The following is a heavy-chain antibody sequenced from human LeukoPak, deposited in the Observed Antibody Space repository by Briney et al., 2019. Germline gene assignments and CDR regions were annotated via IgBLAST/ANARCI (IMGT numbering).Heavy chain of an antibody. J-gene: IGHJ4*02. V-gene: IGHV3-33*06. CDR3: AKGICSGGSCCSDY. D-gene: IGHD2-15*01. CDR2: IYYDGSNK. Sequence: AGSLRLSCAASGFTFTTYGMHWIRQAPGKGLEWVADIYYDGSNKFYADSVKGRFTISRDNSKNTLYLQMNSLGAEDAAVYYCAKGICSGGSCCSDYWGQGTLVTVSS. CDR1: GFTFTTYG.